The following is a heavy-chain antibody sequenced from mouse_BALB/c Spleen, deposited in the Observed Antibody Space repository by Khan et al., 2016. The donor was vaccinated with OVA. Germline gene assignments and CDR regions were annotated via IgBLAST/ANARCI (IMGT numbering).Heavy chain of an antibody. CDR1: GYTFTSYT. CDR2: INPSNGYT. CDR3: VRDGAYHRNDGWFAY. J-gene: IGHJ3*01. Sequence: VQLQQSGAELARPGASVKMSCKASGYTFTSYTIHWIKKRPGQGLEWIGYINPSNGYTNYNQKFKDKATLTKDKSSTTAYLQRSSLTSDDSAVYNGVRDGAYHRNDGWFAYWGQGTLVTVSA. V-gene: IGHV1-4*01. D-gene: IGHD2-14*01.